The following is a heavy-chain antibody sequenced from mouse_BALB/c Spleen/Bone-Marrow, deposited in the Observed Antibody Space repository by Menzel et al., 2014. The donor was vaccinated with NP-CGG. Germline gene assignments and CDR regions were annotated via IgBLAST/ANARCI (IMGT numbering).Heavy chain of an antibody. D-gene: IGHD1-1*01. CDR1: AYSITSDYG. J-gene: IGHJ2*01. Sequence: EVKLVESGPDLVKPSQSVSLTCTVTAYSITSDYGWHWIRQFPGNRLEWMAYIHYSGNTDYNPSLKSRISITRDTPKNQFFLQLNSVTTEDTATYYCARETAIVADFDYWGQGTTLTVSS. CDR3: ARETAIVADFDY. V-gene: IGHV3-1*02. CDR2: IHYSGNT.